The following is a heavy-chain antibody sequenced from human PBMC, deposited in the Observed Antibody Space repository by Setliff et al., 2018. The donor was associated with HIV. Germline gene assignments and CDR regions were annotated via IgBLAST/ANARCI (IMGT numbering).Heavy chain of an antibody. D-gene: IGHD3-10*01. Sequence: PSETLSLTCSVSGGSITSGSYYWSWIRQPAGKGLEWIGRIYSNGRTTHNPSLKSRVTISRDTSENQFSLRLSSVTAADTAVYYCARGSYTVRIDYWGQGTRVTVYS. V-gene: IGHV4-61*02. CDR3: ARGSYTVRIDY. CDR2: IYSNGRT. CDR1: GGSITSGSYY. J-gene: IGHJ4*02.